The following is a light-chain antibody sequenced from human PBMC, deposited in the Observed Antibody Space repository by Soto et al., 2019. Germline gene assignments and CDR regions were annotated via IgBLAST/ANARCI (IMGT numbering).Light chain of an antibody. J-gene: IGLJ1*01. CDR2: DVT. Sequence: QSALTQPASVSGSPGQSITISRTGTSSDVGGYNSVSWYQQYPGRAPKLIIHDVTNRPSGVSNRFSGSKSGNTASPTISGLQAEDEADYHCSSFTSSVTYVFGTGTKVTVL. CDR3: SSFTSSVTYV. CDR1: SSDVGGYNS. V-gene: IGLV2-14*03.